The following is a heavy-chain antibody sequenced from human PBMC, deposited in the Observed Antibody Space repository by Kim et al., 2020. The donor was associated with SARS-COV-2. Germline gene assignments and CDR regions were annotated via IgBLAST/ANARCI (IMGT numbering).Heavy chain of an antibody. CDR1: GFTFSSSA. CDR2: ISYDGSNK. V-gene: IGHV3-30-3*01. D-gene: IGHD5-12*01. CDR3: ARAGLGTTGATRPWSY. J-gene: IGHJ4*02. Sequence: GGSLRLSCAASGFTFSSSAMHWVRQAPGKGLEWVAVISYDGSNKYYADSVKGRFTISRDNSKNTLYLQMNSLRAEDTAVYYCARAGLGTTGATRPWSYWGQGTLVTVSS.